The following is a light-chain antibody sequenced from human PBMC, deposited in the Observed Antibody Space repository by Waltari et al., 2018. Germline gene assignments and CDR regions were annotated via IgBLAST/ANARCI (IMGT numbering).Light chain of an antibody. CDR2: DVS. CDR1: QSIGRK. J-gene: IGKJ1*01. CDR3: QHYYTSSWT. V-gene: IGKV1-5*01. Sequence: IQMTQSPSTLSASVGDRVTITCRASQSIGRKVAWYRQKPGKAPNPLIYDVSRFESGVPSRFTGSGSGTEFTLTISNLQPDDFATYYCQHYYTSSWTFGQGTKVEIK.